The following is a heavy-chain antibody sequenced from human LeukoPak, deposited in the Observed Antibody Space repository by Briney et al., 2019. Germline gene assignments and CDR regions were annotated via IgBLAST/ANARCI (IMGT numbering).Heavy chain of an antibody. CDR3: ARWVYYYGSGSYHIAPYDAFDI. Sequence: SETLSLTCAVCGGSFSGYYWSWIRQPPGKGLEWIGEINHSGSTNYNPSLKSRVTMSVDTSKNQFSLKLSSVTAADTAVYYCARWVYYYGSGSYHIAPYDAFDIWGQGTMVTVSS. J-gene: IGHJ3*02. CDR2: INHSGST. V-gene: IGHV4-34*01. D-gene: IGHD3-10*01. CDR1: GGSFSGYY.